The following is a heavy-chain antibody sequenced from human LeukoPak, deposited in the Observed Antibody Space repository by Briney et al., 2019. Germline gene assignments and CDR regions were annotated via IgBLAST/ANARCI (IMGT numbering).Heavy chain of an antibody. V-gene: IGHV1-8*01. J-gene: IGHJ6*02. CDR2: MNPNSGNT. CDR3: ARGDDFWSGNYGMDV. CDR1: GYTFTSYD. D-gene: IGHD3-3*01. Sequence: ASVKVSCKASGYTFTSYDINWVRQATGQGLEWMGWMNPNSGNTGYAQKFRGRVTMTRNTSISTAYMELSSLRSEDTAVYYCARGDDFWSGNYGMDVWGQGTTVTVSS.